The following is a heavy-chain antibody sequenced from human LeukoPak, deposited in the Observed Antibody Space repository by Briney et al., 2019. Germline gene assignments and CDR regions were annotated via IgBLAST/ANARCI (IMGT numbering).Heavy chain of an antibody. V-gene: IGHV3-74*01. CDR1: GFTLSSYW. J-gene: IGHJ4*02. CDR3: VAADPHHDY. Sequence: GGSLRLSCAASGFTLSSYWMHWVRQAPGKGPVWVSRINSDGSSTTYADSVKGRFTISRDSAKNTLYLQMNGLRAEDTAVYYCVAADPHHDYWGQGTLVTVSS. CDR2: INSDGSST. D-gene: IGHD2-15*01.